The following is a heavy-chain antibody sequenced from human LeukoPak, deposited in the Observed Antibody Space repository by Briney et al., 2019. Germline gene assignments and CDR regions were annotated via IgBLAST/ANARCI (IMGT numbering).Heavy chain of an antibody. CDR1: GFTFSSYA. D-gene: IGHD1-26*01. Sequence: GGSLRLSCAASGFTFSSYAMHWVHQAPGKGLEWVAVISYDGSNKYYADSVKGRFTISRDNSKNTLYLQMNSLRAEDTAVYYCARDFEWELSFDYWGQGTLVTVSS. V-gene: IGHV3-30-3*01. J-gene: IGHJ4*02. CDR2: ISYDGSNK. CDR3: ARDFEWELSFDY.